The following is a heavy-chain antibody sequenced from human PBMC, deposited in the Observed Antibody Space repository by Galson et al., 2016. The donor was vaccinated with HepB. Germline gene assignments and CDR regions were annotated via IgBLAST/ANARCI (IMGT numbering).Heavy chain of an antibody. V-gene: IGHV3-48*03. CDR3: AREADFYDSTGYFPPFAY. CDR2: ISISGSTV. D-gene: IGHD3-22*01. Sequence: SLRLSCAGSGFTFSRYNMNWVRQAPGKGLEWLADISISGSTVYYADSVKGRFTISRDNDKNSVYLQMDSLRDEDTAAYYCAREADFYDSTGYFPPFAYWGQGILVTVSS. J-gene: IGHJ4*02. CDR1: GFTFSRYN.